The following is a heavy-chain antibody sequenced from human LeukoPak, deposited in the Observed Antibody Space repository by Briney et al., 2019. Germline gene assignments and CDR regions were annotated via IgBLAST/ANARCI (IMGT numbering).Heavy chain of an antibody. J-gene: IGHJ4*02. V-gene: IGHV3-7*03. D-gene: IGHD6-19*01. CDR1: GFTFSNYW. CDR2: IKQDGSEK. Sequence: GGSLRLSCAASGFTFSNYWMSWVRQAPGKGLEWVANIKQDGSEKYYVDSVKGRFTISRDNAKNSLYLQMNSRRAEDTAVYYCARVSGYSRGRVYWGQGTLVTVSS. CDR3: ARVSGYSRGRVY.